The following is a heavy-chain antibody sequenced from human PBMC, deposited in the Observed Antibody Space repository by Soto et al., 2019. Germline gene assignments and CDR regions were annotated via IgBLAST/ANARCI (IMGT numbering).Heavy chain of an antibody. CDR1: GFNFSNYG. CDR3: ARGEAAGPYSMDV. V-gene: IGHV3-33*01. J-gene: IGHJ6*02. Sequence: QVQLVESGGGVVQPGRSLRLSCAASGFNFSNYGMHWVRQAPGKGLEWVAVLWSDGSNKYYADSVKGRFTISRDNSKNTLYLQMNSLRAEDTAVYFCARGEAAGPYSMDVWGLGTTVTVSS. CDR2: LWSDGSNK. D-gene: IGHD6-13*01.